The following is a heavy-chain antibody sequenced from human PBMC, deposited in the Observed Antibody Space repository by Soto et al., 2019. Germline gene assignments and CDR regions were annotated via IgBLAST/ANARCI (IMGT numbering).Heavy chain of an antibody. V-gene: IGHV3-23*01. Sequence: EVQLLESGGSLVQPGGSLRLSCAASGSTFINNDMSWVRQAPGKGLEWVSGMIGSGGSTYYTDSVKGRFTISRDKSKNTLYLQMNSPRAEDTAVYYCRGYNYGSLPYDYWGQGTLVTVSS. CDR2: MIGSGGST. D-gene: IGHD5-18*01. J-gene: IGHJ4*02. CDR1: GSTFINND. CDR3: RGYNYGSLPYDY.